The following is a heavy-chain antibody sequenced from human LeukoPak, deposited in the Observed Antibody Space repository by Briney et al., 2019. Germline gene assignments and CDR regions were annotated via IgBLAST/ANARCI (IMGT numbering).Heavy chain of an antibody. CDR2: IYYSGST. V-gene: IGHV4-39*07. CDR3: ASGRLYSSSWYFDY. D-gene: IGHD6-13*01. Sequence: SETLSLTCTVSGGSISSSSYYWGWIRQPPGKGLEWIGSIYYSGSTNYNPSLKSRVTISVDTSKNQFSLKLSSVTAADTAVYYCASGRLYSSSWYFDYWGQGTLVTVSS. CDR1: GGSISSSSYY. J-gene: IGHJ4*02.